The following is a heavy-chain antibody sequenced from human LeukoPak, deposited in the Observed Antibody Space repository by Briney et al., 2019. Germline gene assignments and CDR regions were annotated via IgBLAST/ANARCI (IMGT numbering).Heavy chain of an antibody. J-gene: IGHJ4*02. CDR2: ISYDGSNK. CDR1: GFTFSSCA. D-gene: IGHD3-22*01. Sequence: PGGSLRLSCAASGFTFSSCAMHWVRQAPGKGLEWVAVISYDGSNKYYADSVKGRFTISRDNSKNTLYLQMNSLRAEDTAVYYCARDQSIDSSGYYRQTGRRGPRTYYFDYWGQGTLVTVSS. V-gene: IGHV3-30-3*01. CDR3: ARDQSIDSSGYYRQTGRRGPRTYYFDY.